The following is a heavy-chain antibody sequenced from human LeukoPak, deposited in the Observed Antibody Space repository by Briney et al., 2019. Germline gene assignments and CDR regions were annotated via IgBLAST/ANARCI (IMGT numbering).Heavy chain of an antibody. CDR2: INPNSGGT. V-gene: IGHV1-2*02. CDR3: ARVFGGYGLENAFDI. D-gene: IGHD3-10*02. Sequence: ASVKVSCKASGYTFTGYYMHWVRQAPGQGLEWMGWINPNSGGTNYAQKFQGRVTMTRDTSISTAYMELSRLRSDDTAVYYCARVFGGYGLENAFDIWGQGTMVTVSS. CDR1: GYTFTGYY. J-gene: IGHJ3*02.